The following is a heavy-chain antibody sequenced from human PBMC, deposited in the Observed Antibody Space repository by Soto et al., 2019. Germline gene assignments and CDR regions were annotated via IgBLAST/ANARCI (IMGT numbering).Heavy chain of an antibody. Sequence: SETLSLTCTVSGGSVISGSYYWSWIRQPPGKGLEWIGYIYYSGSTNYNPSLKSRVTISVDTSKNQFSLKLSSVTAADTAVYYCARDARGYYGSGSYYRYWGQGTLVTVSS. CDR1: GGSVISGSYY. D-gene: IGHD3-10*01. CDR2: IYYSGST. J-gene: IGHJ4*02. CDR3: ARDARGYYGSGSYYRY. V-gene: IGHV4-61*01.